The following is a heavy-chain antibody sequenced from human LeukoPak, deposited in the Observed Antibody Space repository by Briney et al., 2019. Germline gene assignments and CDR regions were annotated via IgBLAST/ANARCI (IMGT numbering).Heavy chain of an antibody. J-gene: IGHJ4*02. CDR2: IKPDGSER. CDR3: AKDGYSSSRYALLNYFDY. CDR1: GFPFSSYW. Sequence: GGSLRLSCAASGFPFSSYWMSWVRQAPGKGLEWVANIKPDGSERNYVDSVKGRFTISRDNAKSSLYLQMNSLRAEDTAIYYCAKDGYSSSRYALLNYFDYWGQGTLVTVSS. D-gene: IGHD6-13*01. V-gene: IGHV3-7*03.